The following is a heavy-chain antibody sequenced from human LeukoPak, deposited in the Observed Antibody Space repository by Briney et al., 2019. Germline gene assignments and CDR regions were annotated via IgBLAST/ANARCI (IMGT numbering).Heavy chain of an antibody. CDR3: AKDHANTPVVTN. J-gene: IGHJ4*02. D-gene: IGHD2-21*02. CDR2: FSVNKTT. Sequence: PGGTLRLSCAASGFTFSSYAMSWVRQAPGKGLEWVSGFSVNKTTYYADSVKGRFTISGDNSKNTLHLQINSLRAEDTAVYYCAKDHANTPVVTNWGQGILVSVSS. V-gene: IGHV3-23*01. CDR1: GFTFSSYA.